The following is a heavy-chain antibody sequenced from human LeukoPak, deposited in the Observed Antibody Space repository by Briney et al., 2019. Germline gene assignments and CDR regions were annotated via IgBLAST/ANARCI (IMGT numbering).Heavy chain of an antibody. D-gene: IGHD3-3*01. CDR3: AREKSVRGYDFWSGQKGGWFDP. Sequence: EASVKVSCKASGYTFTSYGISWVRQAPGQGLEWMGWVSAYNGNTNYARKLQGRVTMTTDTSTSTAYMELRSLRSDDTAVYYCAREKSVRGYDFWSGQKGGWFDPWGQGTLVTVSS. CDR1: GYTFTSYG. CDR2: VSAYNGNT. V-gene: IGHV1-18*01. J-gene: IGHJ5*02.